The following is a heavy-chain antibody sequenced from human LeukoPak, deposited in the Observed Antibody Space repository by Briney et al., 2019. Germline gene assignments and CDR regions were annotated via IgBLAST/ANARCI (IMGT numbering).Heavy chain of an antibody. CDR3: AREGSRLVIHAFDI. J-gene: IGHJ3*02. Sequence: GGSLRLSCAASGFNFRSSGMHWVRRAPGKGLEWVAFIQYDGSQKYYADSVKGRFTISRDNPKNTVSLRMNSLRTEDTAVYFCAREGSRLVIHAFDIWGQGTMVTVSS. CDR1: GFNFRSSG. CDR2: IQYDGSQK. V-gene: IGHV3-30*02. D-gene: IGHD2-21*01.